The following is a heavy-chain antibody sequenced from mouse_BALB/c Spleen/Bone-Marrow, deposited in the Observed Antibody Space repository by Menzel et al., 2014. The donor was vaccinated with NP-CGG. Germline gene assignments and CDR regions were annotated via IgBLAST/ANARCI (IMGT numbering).Heavy chain of an antibody. V-gene: IGHV5-9-4*01. CDR1: GFTFSSYA. Sequence: EVMLVESGGGLVKPGGSLKLSCAASGFTFSSYAMSWVRQSPEKRLEWVAEISSGGNYTYYPDTVTGRFTISRDNAKNILYLEMSSQRSDDTAMYYCVRAYGSSYAMDYWGQGTSVTVSS. CDR3: VRAYGSSYAMDY. J-gene: IGHJ4*01. CDR2: ISSGGNYT. D-gene: IGHD1-1*01.